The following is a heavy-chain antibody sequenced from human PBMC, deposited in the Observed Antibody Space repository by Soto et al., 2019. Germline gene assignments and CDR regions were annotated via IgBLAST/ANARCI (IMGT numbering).Heavy chain of an antibody. Sequence: SGPTLVNPTQTLTLTCTLSGFSLNASGVRVGWIRQPPGKALEWLALIYWDDGKRYSPSLKNRLTVTKDTLKNQVVLTMTNMDPADTGTYYCAHGEYSSDGWCFFDHWGQGTLVTVSS. CDR3: AHGEYSSDGWCFFDH. J-gene: IGHJ4*02. CDR1: GFSLNASGVR. D-gene: IGHD5-18*01. V-gene: IGHV2-5*02. CDR2: IYWDDGK.